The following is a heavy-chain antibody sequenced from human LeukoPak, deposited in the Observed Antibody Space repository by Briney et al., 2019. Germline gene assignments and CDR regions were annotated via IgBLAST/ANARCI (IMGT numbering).Heavy chain of an antibody. CDR3: ARDSRGNGYDSDAP. CDR1: GGSFSGYY. Sequence: SSETLSLTCAVYGGSFSGYYWSWIRQPPGKGLEWIGEINHSGSTNYNPSLKSRVTISVDTSKNQFSLKLSSVTAADTAVYYCARDSRGNGYDSDAPWGQGTLVTVSS. J-gene: IGHJ5*02. D-gene: IGHD5-12*01. V-gene: IGHV4-34*01. CDR2: INHSGST.